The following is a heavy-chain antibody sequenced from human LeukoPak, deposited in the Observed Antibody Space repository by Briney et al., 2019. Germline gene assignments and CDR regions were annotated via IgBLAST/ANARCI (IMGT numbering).Heavy chain of an antibody. V-gene: IGHV1-69*13. Sequence: SVKVSCKASGGTFSSYAISWVRQAPGQGLEWVGGIIPIFGTANYAQKFQGRVTITADESTSTAYMELSSLRSEDTAVYYCARDGGYCGGDCYSDFDYWGQGTLVTVSS. CDR2: IIPIFGTA. J-gene: IGHJ4*02. CDR3: ARDGGYCGGDCYSDFDY. D-gene: IGHD2-21*02. CDR1: GGTFSSYA.